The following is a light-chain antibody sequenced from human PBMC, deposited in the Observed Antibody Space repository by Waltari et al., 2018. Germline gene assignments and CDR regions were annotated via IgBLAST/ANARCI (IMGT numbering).Light chain of an antibody. CDR2: EVS. Sequence: QSALTQPPSVSGSPGQSVTISCTGTSSDVGSYTRVSWYQPPPGTAPKLMIYEVSNRPSGVPDRFSGSKSGNTASLTISGLQAEDEADYYCSSYTSSSTYVFGTGTKVTVL. J-gene: IGLJ1*01. CDR1: SSDVGSYTR. CDR3: SSYTSSSTYV. V-gene: IGLV2-18*02.